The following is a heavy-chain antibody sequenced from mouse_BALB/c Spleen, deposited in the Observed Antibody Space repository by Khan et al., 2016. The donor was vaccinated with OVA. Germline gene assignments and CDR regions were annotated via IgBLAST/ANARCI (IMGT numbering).Heavy chain of an antibody. CDR2: IYPFNDAT. Sequence: EVQLQQSGPEVVKPGASVKMSCKASGYTFTSYVMHWVKQKPGQGLEWIGYIYPFNDATKFHEKFNGKTTLTSDKSSRTAYMELSTLNSEDSAVYDWCAVGSYYVSFVHWGQGTLVTVSA. CDR3: CAVGSYYVSFVH. CDR1: GYTFTSYV. V-gene: IGHV1S136*01. J-gene: IGHJ3*01. D-gene: IGHD1-1*01.